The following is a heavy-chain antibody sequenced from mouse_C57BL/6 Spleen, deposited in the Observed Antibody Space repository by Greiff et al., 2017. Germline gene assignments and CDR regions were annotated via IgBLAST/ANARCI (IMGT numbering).Heavy chain of an antibody. Sequence: QVQLQQSGAELVRPGTSVKVSCKASGYAFTNYLIEWVKQRPGQGLEWIGGINPGGGGTNYNEKFKGKATLTADKSSSTAYMQLSSLTSEDSAVYVCARGRITTGVFDYWGQGTTLTVSS. D-gene: IGHD1-1*01. CDR2: INPGGGGT. CDR3: ARGRITTGVFDY. J-gene: IGHJ2*01. V-gene: IGHV1-54*01. CDR1: GYAFTNYL.